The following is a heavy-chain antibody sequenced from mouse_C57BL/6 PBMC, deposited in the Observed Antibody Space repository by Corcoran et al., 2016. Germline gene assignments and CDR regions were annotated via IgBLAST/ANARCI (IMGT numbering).Heavy chain of an antibody. Sequence: EVQLQQSGPELVKPGASVKISCKASGYTFTDYYMNWVKQSHGKSLEWIGDINPNNGGTSYNQKFKGKATLTVDKSSSTAYMELRSRTSEDSAVYYCAHGRYFDYWGQGTTLTVSS. CDR1: GYTFTDYY. CDR3: AHGRYFDY. V-gene: IGHV1-26*01. CDR2: INPNNGGT. J-gene: IGHJ2*01.